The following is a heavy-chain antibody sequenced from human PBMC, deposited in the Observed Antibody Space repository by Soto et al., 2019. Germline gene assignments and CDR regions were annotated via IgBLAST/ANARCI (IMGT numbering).Heavy chain of an antibody. CDR1: GFTFSSYA. CDR3: ARGRDI. J-gene: IGHJ3*02. CDR2: ISYDGSNK. V-gene: IGHV3-30-3*01. Sequence: QVQLVESGGGVVQPGRSLRLSCAASGFTFSSYAMHWVRQAPGKGLEWVAVISYDGSNKYYADSVKGRFTISRDNSKNTLYLQMNSLRAEDTAVYYCARGRDIWGQGTMVTVSS.